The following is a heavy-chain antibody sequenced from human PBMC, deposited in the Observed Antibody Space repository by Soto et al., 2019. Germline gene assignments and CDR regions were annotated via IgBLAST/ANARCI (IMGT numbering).Heavy chain of an antibody. J-gene: IGHJ5*02. V-gene: IGHV1-69*06. D-gene: IGHD6-19*01. Sequence: GASVKVSFKASGGTFNSYAISWVRQAPGQGLEWMGGIIPIFGTANYAQKFQGRVTITADKSTSTAYMELSSLRSEDTAVYYCARDEPVAVFANWFDPWGQGTLVTVSS. CDR2: IIPIFGTA. CDR1: GGTFNSYA. CDR3: ARDEPVAVFANWFDP.